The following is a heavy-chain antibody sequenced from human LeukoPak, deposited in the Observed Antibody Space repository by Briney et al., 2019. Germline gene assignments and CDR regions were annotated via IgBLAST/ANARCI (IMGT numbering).Heavy chain of an antibody. V-gene: IGHV3-7*03. D-gene: IGHD3-10*01. Sequence: PGGSLRLSCAASGFTFSSYWMSWVRQAPGKGLEWVANIKQDGSEKYYVDSVKGRFTISRDNAKNSLYLQMNSLRAEDTAVYYCARVLLWFGELGWDYWGQGTLVTVSS. CDR1: GFTFSSYW. CDR3: ARVLLWFGELGWDY. J-gene: IGHJ4*02. CDR2: IKQDGSEK.